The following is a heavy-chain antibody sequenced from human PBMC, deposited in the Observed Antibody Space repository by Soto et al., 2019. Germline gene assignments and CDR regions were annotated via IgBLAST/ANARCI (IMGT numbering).Heavy chain of an antibody. CDR3: AKESSGFGEFRDY. CDR2: ISGSGGST. J-gene: IGHJ4*02. CDR1: GFTFSSYA. Sequence: RLSCAASGFTFSSYAISWVRQAPGKGLEWVSAISGSGGSTYYADSVKGRFTISRDNSKNTLYLQMNSLRAEDTAVYYCAKESSGFGEFRDYWGQGTLVTVSS. D-gene: IGHD3-10*01. V-gene: IGHV3-23*01.